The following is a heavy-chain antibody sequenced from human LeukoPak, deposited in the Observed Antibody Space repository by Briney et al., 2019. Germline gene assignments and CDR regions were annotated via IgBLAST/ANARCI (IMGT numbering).Heavy chain of an antibody. CDR2: ISSSSSYI. CDR3: ARTAAAGVWYYFDY. V-gene: IGHV3-21*01. CDR1: GFTFSSYS. D-gene: IGHD2-8*01. Sequence: PGGSLRLSCAASGFTFSSYSMNWVRQAPGKGLEWVSSISSSSSYIYYADSVKGRFTISRDNAKNSLYLQMNRLRAEDTAVYYCARTAAAGVWYYFDYWGQGTLVTVSS. J-gene: IGHJ4*02.